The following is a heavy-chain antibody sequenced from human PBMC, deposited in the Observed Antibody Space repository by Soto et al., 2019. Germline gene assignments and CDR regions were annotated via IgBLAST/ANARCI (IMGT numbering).Heavy chain of an antibody. CDR2: TSSSGSFM. CDR1: GFSFSSAG. V-gene: IGHV3-21*01. J-gene: IGHJ4*02. Sequence: PGGSLRLSCAGCGFSFSSAGMGGVREAPGKGLEWVASTSSSGSFMNYADSVKGRFTISRDNAKNSLYLQMSGLKDEDTAVYYCARDPPTGTTLDWADSWGQGTLVTVSS. D-gene: IGHD1-7*01. CDR3: ARDPPTGTTLDWADS.